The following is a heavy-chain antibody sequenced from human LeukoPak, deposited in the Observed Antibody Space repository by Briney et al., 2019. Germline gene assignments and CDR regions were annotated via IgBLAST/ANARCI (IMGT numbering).Heavy chain of an antibody. CDR1: GYTFTSYY. J-gene: IGHJ4*02. Sequence: ASVKVSCKASGYTFTSYYMHWVRQAPGQGLEWMGWINPHTGGTNYAQKFQGRVTMTRDTSISTAYMELSRLTSDDTAVYYCARDKDDYGDSSYYFDYWGQGPRSPSPQ. CDR2: INPHTGGT. CDR3: ARDKDDYGDSSYYFDY. D-gene: IGHD4-17*01. V-gene: IGHV1-2*02.